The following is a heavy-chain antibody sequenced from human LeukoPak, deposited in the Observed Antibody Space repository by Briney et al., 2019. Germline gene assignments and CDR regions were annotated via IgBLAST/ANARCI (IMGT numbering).Heavy chain of an antibody. CDR2: INHSGST. J-gene: IGHJ4*02. V-gene: IGHV4-34*01. D-gene: IGHD2-21*02. CDR1: GGSISSYY. Sequence: SETLSLTCTVSGGSISSYYWSWIRQPPGKGLEWIGEINHSGSTNYNPSLKSRVTISVDASKNQFSLKLSSVTAADTAVYYCARGFAYCGGDCYPHPFDYWGQGTLVTVSS. CDR3: ARGFAYCGGDCYPHPFDY.